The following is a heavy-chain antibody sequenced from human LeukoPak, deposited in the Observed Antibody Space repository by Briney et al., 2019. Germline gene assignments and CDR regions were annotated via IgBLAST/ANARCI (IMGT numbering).Heavy chain of an antibody. Sequence: GGSLRLSCSASGFTFSTYAMEWVRPAPGQGLEYVTAISSNGGSTNYADSVKGKFTISRDKSKNTLYLQMSSLRAEDTAVYYCMKSSSSWYEFVYWGQGTLVTVSS. CDR2: ISSNGGST. CDR3: MKSSSSWYEFVY. V-gene: IGHV3-64D*06. CDR1: GFTFSTYA. J-gene: IGHJ4*02. D-gene: IGHD6-13*01.